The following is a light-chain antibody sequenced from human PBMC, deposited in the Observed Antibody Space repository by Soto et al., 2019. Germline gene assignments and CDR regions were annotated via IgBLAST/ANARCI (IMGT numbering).Light chain of an antibody. CDR3: QQLNTYPLT. J-gene: IGKJ4*01. CDR2: AAS. Sequence: DIQLTQSPSFLSASVGDRVTITCRASQGISSYLAWYQQKPGKAPNLLIFAASTLQSGVPSRFSGSVSETDFTLTISSLQPEDFATYYCQQLNTYPLTFGGGTKVEI. V-gene: IGKV1-9*01. CDR1: QGISSY.